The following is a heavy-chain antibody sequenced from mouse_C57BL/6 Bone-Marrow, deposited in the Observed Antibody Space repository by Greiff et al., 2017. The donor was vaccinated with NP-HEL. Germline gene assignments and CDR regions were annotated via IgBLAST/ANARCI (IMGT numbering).Heavy chain of an antibody. J-gene: IGHJ3*01. Sequence: VQLKESVAELVRPGASVKLSCTASGFNIKNTYMHWVKQRPEQGLEWIGRIDPANGNTKYAPKFQGKATITADTSSNTAYLQLSSLTSEDTAIYYCARKGYYGSSSFAYWGQGTLVTVSA. CDR2: IDPANGNT. D-gene: IGHD1-1*01. V-gene: IGHV14-3*01. CDR1: GFNIKNTY. CDR3: ARKGYYGSSSFAY.